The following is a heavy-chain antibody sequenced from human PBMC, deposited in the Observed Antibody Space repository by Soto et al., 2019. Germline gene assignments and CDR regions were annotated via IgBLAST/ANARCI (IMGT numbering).Heavy chain of an antibody. J-gene: IGHJ6*03. CDR1: VYGMSIYV. CDR2: VDPDNVHT. Sequence: APVKGSCTTSVYGMSIYVVGWVRQATGQGLEWVGRVDPDNVHTKYAQKLQGRVTMATDTATNTAYMELRSLTFDDTAVYYCARGAASGYSYFYYMDVWGKGTTVTVSS. V-gene: IGHV1-18*01. CDR3: ARGAASGYSYFYYMDV. D-gene: IGHD6-13*01.